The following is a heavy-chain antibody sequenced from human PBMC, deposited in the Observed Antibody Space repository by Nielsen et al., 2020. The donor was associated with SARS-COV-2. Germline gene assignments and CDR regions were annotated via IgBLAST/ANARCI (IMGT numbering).Heavy chain of an antibody. CDR3: ARDRSKRLRYNWNYEYYGMDV. CDR1: GETFTSYY. CDR2: INPSGGSK. V-gene: IGHV1-46*01. Sequence: ASAKVSCKASGETFTSYYMHWVRQAPRQGRLWMGIINPSGGSKSYAQKFQGRVIMTRDTSTSTVYMELSSLRSEDTAVYYCARDRSKRLRYNWNYEYYGMDVWGQGTTATVSS. D-gene: IGHD1-20*01. J-gene: IGHJ6*02.